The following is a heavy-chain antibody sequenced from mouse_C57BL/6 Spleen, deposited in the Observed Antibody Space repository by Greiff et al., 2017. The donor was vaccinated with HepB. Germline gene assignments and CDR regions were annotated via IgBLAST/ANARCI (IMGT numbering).Heavy chain of an antibody. CDR3: ARRDYGSSYDWYFDV. J-gene: IGHJ1*03. D-gene: IGHD1-1*01. CDR1: GYTFTDYN. Sequence: EVQLQQSGPELVKPGASVKIPCKASGYTFTDYNMDWAKQSHGKSLEWIGDINPNNGGTIYNQKFKGKATLTVDKSSSTAYMELRSLTSEDTAVYYCARRDYGSSYDWYFDVWGTGTTVTVSS. CDR2: INPNNGGT. V-gene: IGHV1-18*01.